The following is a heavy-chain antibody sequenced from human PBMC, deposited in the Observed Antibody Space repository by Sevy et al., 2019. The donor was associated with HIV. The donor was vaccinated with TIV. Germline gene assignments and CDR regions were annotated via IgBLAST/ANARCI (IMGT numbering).Heavy chain of an antibody. CDR2: LGSGGVTT. D-gene: IGHD7-27*01. Sequence: GGSLRLSCAASGFTFSTYAMNWVRQAPGKGLEWVSTLGSGGVTTYYADSVRGRFTISRDISKNTLFLQMNSLRADDTAVYYCTRYALTSRTWSDPWGQGTLVTVSS. J-gene: IGHJ5*02. CDR3: TRYALTSRTWSDP. V-gene: IGHV3-23*01. CDR1: GFTFSTYA.